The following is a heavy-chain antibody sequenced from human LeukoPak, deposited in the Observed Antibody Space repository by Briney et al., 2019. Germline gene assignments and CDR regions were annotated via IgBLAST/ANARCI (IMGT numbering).Heavy chain of an antibody. CDR3: AREYYKYDSGSRLRGIYYYYMDV. J-gene: IGHJ6*03. Sequence: SQTLSLTCTVSGGSISSGSYYWSWIRQPAGKGLEWIGRIYSSGSKNYNPSLKSRVTMSVDTSKNQFSLKLSSVTAADTAVYYCAREYYKYDSGSRLRGIYYYYMDVWGKGTTVTISS. V-gene: IGHV4-61*02. CDR2: IYSSGSK. CDR1: GGSISSGSYY. D-gene: IGHD3-10*01.